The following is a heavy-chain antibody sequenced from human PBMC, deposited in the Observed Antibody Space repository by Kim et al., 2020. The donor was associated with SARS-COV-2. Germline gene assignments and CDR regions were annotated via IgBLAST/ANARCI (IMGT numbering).Heavy chain of an antibody. CDR2: IYSGGTT. CDR1: GFTVSSNY. CDR3: ARDLQDYGMDV. J-gene: IGHJ6*02. V-gene: IGHV3-53*01. Sequence: GGSLRLSCAAFGFTVSSNYMSWVRQAPGKGLEWVSVIYSGGTTYYADSVKGRFTISRDNSKNTLYLQMNSLRAEDTAVYYCARDLQDYGMDVWGQGTTVTVSS.